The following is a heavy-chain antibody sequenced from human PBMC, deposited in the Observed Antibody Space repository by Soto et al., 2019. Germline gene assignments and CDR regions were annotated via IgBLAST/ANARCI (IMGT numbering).Heavy chain of an antibody. V-gene: IGHV1-69*13. CDR3: ARDGLGEGEGYYYGMDV. CDR1: GGTFSSYA. J-gene: IGHJ6*02. D-gene: IGHD1-26*01. Sequence: SVNVSCKASGGTFSSYAISWVRQAPGQGLEWMGGIIPIFGTANYAQKFQGRVTITADESTSTAYMELSSLRSEDTAVYYCARDGLGEGEGYYYGMDVWGQGTTVTVSS. CDR2: IIPIFGTA.